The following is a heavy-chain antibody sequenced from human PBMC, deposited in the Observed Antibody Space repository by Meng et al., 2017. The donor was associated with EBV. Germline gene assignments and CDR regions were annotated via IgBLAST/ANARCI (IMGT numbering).Heavy chain of an antibody. Sequence: QVQLVRSAAEVKKPGSSVQVSCKTSGGPFRYYAISWVRQAPGQGLEWLGGFLPRLGAPNYAQKFHGRVKITADESTSTHYMDLSSLRSEDTAIYYCASESGRGYTPDYWGQGTLVTVSS. D-gene: IGHD3-10*01. CDR1: GGPFRYYA. CDR3: ASESGRGYTPDY. CDR2: FLPRLGAP. V-gene: IGHV1-69*01. J-gene: IGHJ4*02.